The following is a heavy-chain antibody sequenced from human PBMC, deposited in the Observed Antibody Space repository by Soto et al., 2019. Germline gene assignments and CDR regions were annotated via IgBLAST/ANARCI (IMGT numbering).Heavy chain of an antibody. D-gene: IGHD2-15*01. CDR1: GGSISSSDFY. J-gene: IGHJ5*02. Sequence: PSETLSLTCTVSGGSISSSDFYWGWLRQTPGKGLEFIGSMYYSGTTYYNPSLKSRVTISVDTSKNQFTLKLISVTAADTAVYYGAVLDSPGNWFDPWGEGALVTVSS. V-gene: IGHV4-39*01. CDR3: AVLDSPGNWFDP. CDR2: MYYSGTT.